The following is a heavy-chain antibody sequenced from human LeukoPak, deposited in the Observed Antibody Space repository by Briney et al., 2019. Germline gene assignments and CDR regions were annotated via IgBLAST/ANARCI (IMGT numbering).Heavy chain of an antibody. V-gene: IGHV3-43*02. CDR2: ISGDGVST. CDR3: AKESGKFDY. CDR1: GLPIADFA. J-gene: IGHJ4*02. Sequence: VGSLRLSCVASGLPIADFAMHWVRQAPGKGLEWVSLISGDGVSTFYADSVKGRFSISRDNSKNSLYLEMNSLRTEDAAMYYCAKESGKFDYWGQGTLVAVSS.